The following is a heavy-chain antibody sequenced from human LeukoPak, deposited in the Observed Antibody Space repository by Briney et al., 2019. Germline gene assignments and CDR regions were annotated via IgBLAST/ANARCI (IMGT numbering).Heavy chain of an antibody. D-gene: IGHD3-10*01. CDR3: AKARGGQAFDY. CDR2: ISGVGGDT. V-gene: IGHV3-23*01. J-gene: IGHJ4*02. CDR1: GFTFSSYA. Sequence: GGSLRLSCAASGFTFSSYAMSWVRQAPGKGLEWVSSISGVGGDTYYAVSVKGHFTISRDDSQNTLYLHMNSLRAGDTAVYYCAKARGGQAFDYWGQGTLVTVSS.